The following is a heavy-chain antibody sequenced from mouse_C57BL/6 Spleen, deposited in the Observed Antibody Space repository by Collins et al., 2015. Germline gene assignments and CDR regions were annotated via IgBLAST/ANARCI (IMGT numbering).Heavy chain of an antibody. CDR1: FSNYW. Sequence: FSNYWMNWVKQRPGKGLEWIGQIFPGDGDTNYNGKFEGKAILTADKSSSTAYMQLSSLTSEDSAVYFCARGPYWGQGTLVTVSA. CDR3: ARGPY. V-gene: IGHV1-80*01. CDR2: IFPGDGDT. J-gene: IGHJ3*01.